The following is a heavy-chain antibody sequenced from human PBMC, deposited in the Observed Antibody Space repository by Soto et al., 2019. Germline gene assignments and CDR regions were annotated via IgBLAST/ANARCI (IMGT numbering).Heavy chain of an antibody. CDR1: GFSLRNARMG. J-gene: IGHJ6*03. Sequence: QVTLKESGPVLVKPTETLTLTCTVSGFSLRNARMGVSWIRQPPGKALEWLAHILSSDEKSYNTSLKGRVTRSKDTSKSQVVLTMTYVDPVDTATYVCARMRAVNYYYYYVDVWGEGTTVTVSS. CDR3: ARMRAVNYYYYYVDV. V-gene: IGHV2-26*01. CDR2: ILSSDEK. D-gene: IGHD3-22*01.